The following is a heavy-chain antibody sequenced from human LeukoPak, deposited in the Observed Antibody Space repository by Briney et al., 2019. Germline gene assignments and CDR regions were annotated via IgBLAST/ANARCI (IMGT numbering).Heavy chain of an antibody. CDR3: AKDVASSWYEGAGF. CDR2: IRYDGSNK. Sequence: GGSLRLSCAASGFTFSSYGMHWVRQAPGKGLEWVAFIRYDGSNKYYADSVKGRFTISRDNSKNTLYLQMNSPRAEDTAVYYCAKDVASSWYEGAGFWGQGTLVTVSS. D-gene: IGHD6-13*01. J-gene: IGHJ4*02. CDR1: GFTFSSYG. V-gene: IGHV3-30*02.